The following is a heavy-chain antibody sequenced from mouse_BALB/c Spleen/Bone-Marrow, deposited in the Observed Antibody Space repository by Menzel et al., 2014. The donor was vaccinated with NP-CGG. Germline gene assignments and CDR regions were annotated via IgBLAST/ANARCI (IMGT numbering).Heavy chain of an antibody. Sequence: DVQLVESGGGLVQPGGSRKLSCAASRFTFSSFAMHWVRQAPEKGLEWVAYISSGSSTIYYADTVMGQFTISRDNPKNTLFLQMTSLRSEDTAMYYCARSGSSSGYFDYWGQGTTLTVSS. CDR1: RFTFSSFA. J-gene: IGHJ2*01. V-gene: IGHV5-17*02. CDR2: ISSGSSTI. D-gene: IGHD1-1*01. CDR3: ARSGSSSGYFDY.